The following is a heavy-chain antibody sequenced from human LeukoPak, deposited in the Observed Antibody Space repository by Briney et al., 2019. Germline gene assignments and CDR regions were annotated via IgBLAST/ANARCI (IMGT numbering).Heavy chain of an antibody. CDR2: IYSGGST. V-gene: IGHV3-53*01. CDR1: GFTVSSNY. CDR3: ARPYYYGSGSHRYDY. Sequence: GGSLRLSCAASGFTVSSNYMSWVRQAPGKGLEWVSVIYSGGSTYYADSVKGRFTISRDNTKNTLYLQMNSLRAEDTAVYYCARPYYYGSGSHRYDYWGQGTLVTVSS. J-gene: IGHJ4*02. D-gene: IGHD3-10*01.